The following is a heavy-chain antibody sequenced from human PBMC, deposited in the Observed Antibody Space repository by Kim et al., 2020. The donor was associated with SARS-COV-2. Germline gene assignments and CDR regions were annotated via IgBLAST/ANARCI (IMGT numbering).Heavy chain of an antibody. Sequence: GRVTISRDNAKNSLYLQMNSLRDEDTAVYYCARVGYDYVWGSYPLDAFDIWGQGTMVTVSS. D-gene: IGHD3-16*02. CDR3: ARVGYDYVWGSYPLDAFDI. J-gene: IGHJ3*02. V-gene: IGHV3-48*02.